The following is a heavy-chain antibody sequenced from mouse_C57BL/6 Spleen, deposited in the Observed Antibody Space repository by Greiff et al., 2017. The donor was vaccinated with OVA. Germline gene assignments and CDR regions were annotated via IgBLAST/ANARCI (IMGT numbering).Heavy chain of an antibody. Sequence: QVQLQQPGAELVKPGASVKLSCKASGYTFTSYWMQWVKQRPGQGLEWIGEIDPSDSYTNYNQKFKGKATLTVDTSSSTAYMQLSSLTSEDSAVYDCARPAHYGSSPYYFDYGGQGTTLTVSS. CDR2: IDPSDSYT. CDR3: ARPAHYGSSPYYFDY. D-gene: IGHD1-1*01. V-gene: IGHV1-50*01. J-gene: IGHJ2*01. CDR1: GYTFTSYW.